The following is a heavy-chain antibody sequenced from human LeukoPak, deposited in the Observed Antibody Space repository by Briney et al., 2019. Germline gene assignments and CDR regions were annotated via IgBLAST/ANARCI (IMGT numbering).Heavy chain of an antibody. CDR2: ISYDGSNK. CDR3: AKSNWGLFGYFDY. Sequence: GRSLRLSCAASGFTFSSYAMHWVRQAPGKGLEWVAVISYDGSNKYYADSVKGRFTISRDNSKNTLYLQMNSLRAEDTAVYYCAKSNWGLFGYFDYWGQGTLVTVSS. J-gene: IGHJ4*02. V-gene: IGHV3-30-3*01. CDR1: GFTFSSYA. D-gene: IGHD7-27*01.